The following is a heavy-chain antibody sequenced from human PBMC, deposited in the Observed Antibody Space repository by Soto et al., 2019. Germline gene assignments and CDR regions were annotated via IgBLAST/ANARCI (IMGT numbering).Heavy chain of an antibody. CDR1: GYTLTELS. Sequence: ASVKVSCTVSGYTLTELSMHWVRQAPGKGLEWMGGFDPEDGETIYAQKFQGRVTMTEDTSTDTAYMELSSLRSEDTAVYYCATENTVLLWFGEPLRHYGMDVWGQGTTVTVSS. D-gene: IGHD3-10*01. V-gene: IGHV1-24*01. J-gene: IGHJ6*02. CDR2: FDPEDGET. CDR3: ATENTVLLWFGEPLRHYGMDV.